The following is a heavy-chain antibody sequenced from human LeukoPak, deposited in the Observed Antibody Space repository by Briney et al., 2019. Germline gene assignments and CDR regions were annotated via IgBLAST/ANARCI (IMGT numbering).Heavy chain of an antibody. V-gene: IGHV4-39*01. D-gene: IGHD3-22*01. Sequence: SETLSLTCTVSGGSISSSSYYWGWIRQPPGKGLEWIGSIYYSGSTYYNPSLKSRVTISVDTSKNQFSLKLSSVTAADTAVYYCARSWQRSGYLNWFDPWGQGTLVTVSS. CDR3: ARSWQRSGYLNWFDP. CDR1: GGSISSSSYY. J-gene: IGHJ5*02. CDR2: IYYSGST.